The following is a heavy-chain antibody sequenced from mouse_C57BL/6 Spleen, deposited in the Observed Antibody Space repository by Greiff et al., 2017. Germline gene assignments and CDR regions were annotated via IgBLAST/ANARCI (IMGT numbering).Heavy chain of an antibody. Sequence: EVQLVESGEGLVKPGGSLKLSCAASGFTFSSYAMSWVRQTPEKRLEWVAYISSGGDYIYYADTVKGRFTISRDNARNTLYLQMSSLKSEDTAMYYCTRDGDYGSSLAYWGQGTLVTVSA. CDR2: ISSGGDYI. CDR1: GFTFSSYA. J-gene: IGHJ3*01. D-gene: IGHD1-1*01. CDR3: TRDGDYGSSLAY. V-gene: IGHV5-9-1*02.